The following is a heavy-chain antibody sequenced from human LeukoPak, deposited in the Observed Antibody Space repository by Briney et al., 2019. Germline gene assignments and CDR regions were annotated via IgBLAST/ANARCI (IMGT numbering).Heavy chain of an antibody. CDR2: IYSGGST. D-gene: IGHD1-26*01. V-gene: IGHV3-66*01. J-gene: IGHJ3*02. CDR1: GFTVSSNY. CDR3: ARDIGGWDPHAFDI. Sequence: PGGSLRLSCAGSGFTVSSNYMSWVRQARGKGLEWVSVIYSGGSTYYADSVKGRFTISRDNSKNTLYLQMNSLRAEDTAVYYCARDIGGWDPHAFDIWGQGTMVTVSS.